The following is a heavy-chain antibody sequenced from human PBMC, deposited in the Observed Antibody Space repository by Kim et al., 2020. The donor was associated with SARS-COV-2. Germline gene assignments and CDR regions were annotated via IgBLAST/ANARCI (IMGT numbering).Heavy chain of an antibody. V-gene: IGHV3-33*06. Sequence: GGSLRLSCAASGFTFSSYGMHWVRQAPGNGLEWVAVIWYDGSKKYYVDSVKGRFTISRDNSKNTLYLQMNSLRAEDTAVYYCANGGSSSSWAHLYWGQGTLVIVSS. J-gene: IGHJ4*02. CDR1: GFTFSSYG. D-gene: IGHD2-2*01. CDR3: ANGGSSSSWAHLY. CDR2: IWYDGSKK.